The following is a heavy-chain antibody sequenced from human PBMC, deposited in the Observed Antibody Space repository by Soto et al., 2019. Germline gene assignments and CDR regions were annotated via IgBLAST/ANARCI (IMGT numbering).Heavy chain of an antibody. CDR2: ISGVSSTI. V-gene: IGHV3-48*01. CDR3: TRNRNYAFDY. Sequence: GGSLRLSCVASGFTFSTYSMNWVRQAPGKGLEWISYISGVSSTIYYADSVKGRFTISRDNAKNSLYLQMNSLRAEDTAVYYCTRNRNYAFDYWGQGTLVTVSS. D-gene: IGHD1-7*01. J-gene: IGHJ4*02. CDR1: GFTFSTYS.